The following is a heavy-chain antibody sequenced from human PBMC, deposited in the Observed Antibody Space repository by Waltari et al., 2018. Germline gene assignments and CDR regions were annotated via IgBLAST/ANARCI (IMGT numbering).Heavy chain of an antibody. D-gene: IGHD1-1*01. CDR3: ARLDDDGMDV. Sequence: QVQLQESGPGLVKPSETLSLTCAVSGYSISSGYYWGWNRQPPGTGLEWIGSIYHSGSTYYNRSRKSRVTISVDTSKNQFSLKLSSVTAADTAVYYCARLDDDGMDVWGQGTTVTVSS. CDR2: IYHSGST. CDR1: GYSISSGYY. V-gene: IGHV4-38-2*01. J-gene: IGHJ6*02.